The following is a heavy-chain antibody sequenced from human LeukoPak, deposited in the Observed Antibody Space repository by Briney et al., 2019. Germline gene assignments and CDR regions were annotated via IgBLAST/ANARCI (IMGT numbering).Heavy chain of an antibody. CDR2: INPNSGGT. J-gene: IGHJ4*02. Sequence: ASVKVSCKASGYTFTGYYMHWVRQAPGQGLEWMGWINPNSGGTNYAQKFQGRVTMTRDTSISTAYMELSRLRSDDAAVYYCASFSGLELGPPFDYWGQGTLVTVSS. CDR1: GYTFTGYY. V-gene: IGHV1-2*02. D-gene: IGHD1-26*01. CDR3: ASFSGLELGPPFDY.